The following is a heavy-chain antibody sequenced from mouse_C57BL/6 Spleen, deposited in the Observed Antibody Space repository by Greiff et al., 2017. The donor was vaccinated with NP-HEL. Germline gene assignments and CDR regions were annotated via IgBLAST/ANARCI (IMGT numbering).Heavy chain of an antibody. CDR1: GYSFTDYN. CDR3: ASLMTTVVPYAMDY. CDR2: INPNYGTT. D-gene: IGHD1-1*01. J-gene: IGHJ4*01. V-gene: IGHV1-39*01. Sequence: VQLQQSGPELVKPGASVKISCKASGYSFTDYNMNWVKQSNGKSLEWIGVINPNYGTTSYNQKFKGKATLTVDQSSSTAYMQLNSLTSEDSAVYYCASLMTTVVPYAMDYWGQGTSVTVSS.